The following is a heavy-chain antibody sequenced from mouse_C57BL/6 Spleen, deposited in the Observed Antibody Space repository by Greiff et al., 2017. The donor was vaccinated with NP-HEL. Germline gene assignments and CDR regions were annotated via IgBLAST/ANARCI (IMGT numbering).Heavy chain of an antibody. CDR3: ARQNPYYGSSGYFDY. V-gene: IGHV1-55*01. CDR1: GYTFTSYW. Sequence: QVQLKQPGAELVKPGASVKMSCKASGYTFTSYWITWVKQRPGQGLEWIGDIYPGSGSTNYNEKFKSKATLTVDTSSSTAYMQLSSLTSEDSAVYYCARQNPYYGSSGYFDYWGQGTTLTVSS. CDR2: IYPGSGST. D-gene: IGHD1-1*01. J-gene: IGHJ2*01.